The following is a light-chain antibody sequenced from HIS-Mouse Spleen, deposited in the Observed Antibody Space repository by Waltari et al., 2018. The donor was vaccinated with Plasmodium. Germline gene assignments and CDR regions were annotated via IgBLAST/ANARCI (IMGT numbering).Light chain of an antibody. CDR2: DVS. CDR3: CSYAGSYTYV. V-gene: IGLV2-11*01. J-gene: IGLJ1*01. CDR1: NSDEGGYTD. Sequence: QSALTQPRSVSGSPGQSVTISCTGTNSDEGGYTDVSWYQQHPGKAPKLMIYDVSKRPSGVPDRFSGSKSGNTASLTISGLQAEDEADYYCCSYAGSYTYVFGTGTKVTVL.